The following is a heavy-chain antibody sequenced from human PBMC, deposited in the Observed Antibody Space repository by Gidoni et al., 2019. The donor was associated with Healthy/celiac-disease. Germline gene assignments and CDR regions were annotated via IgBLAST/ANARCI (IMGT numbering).Heavy chain of an antibody. CDR1: GYTFTSYG. J-gene: IGHJ6*02. V-gene: IGHV1-18*04. CDR3: ARDLPGAMTTVTGYYYYGMDV. D-gene: IGHD4-4*01. CDR2: ISAYNGNT. Sequence: QVQLVQSGAEAKNPGASVKVSCKASGYTFTSYGISWVRQAPGQGLEWMGWISAYNGNTNYAQKLQGRVTMTTDTSTSTAYMELRSLRSDDTAVYYCARDLPGAMTTVTGYYYYGMDVWGQGTTVTVSS.